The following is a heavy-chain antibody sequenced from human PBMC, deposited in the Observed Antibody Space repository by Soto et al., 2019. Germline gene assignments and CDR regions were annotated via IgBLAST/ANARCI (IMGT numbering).Heavy chain of an antibody. Sequence: QITLMESGPTLVKPTQTLTLTCTFSGFSLTTSGVAVGWFRQPPGKALEWLALIYWDDDKRYSPSLNSRLTITKDTSKNQVVLTMTNMDPVDTATYYCVRDSSDYYGFDYWGQGTLVTVSS. D-gene: IGHD3-22*01. CDR2: IYWDDDK. J-gene: IGHJ4*02. V-gene: IGHV2-5*02. CDR1: GFSLTTSGVA. CDR3: VRDSSDYYGFDY.